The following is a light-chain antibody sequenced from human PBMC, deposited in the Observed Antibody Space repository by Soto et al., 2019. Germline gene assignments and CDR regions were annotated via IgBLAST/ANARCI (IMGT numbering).Light chain of an antibody. V-gene: IGKV4-1*01. CDR2: WAS. CDR1: QSVLHSSNNKNY. CDR3: QQYYSART. J-gene: IGKJ1*01. Sequence: DIVLTQSPDSLTVSLGERATINCTSSQSVLHSSNNKNYLAWYQQKAGQPPKLLIYWASTRESGVPDRFSGGGSGTDFTLTISSLQAEDVAVYYCQQYYSARTFGQGTKVEIK.